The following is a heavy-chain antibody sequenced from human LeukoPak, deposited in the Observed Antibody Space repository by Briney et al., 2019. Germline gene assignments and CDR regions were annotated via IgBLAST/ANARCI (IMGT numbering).Heavy chain of an antibody. V-gene: IGHV3-30*18. CDR2: TSYDGGNT. D-gene: IGHD6-19*01. CDR3: AEDFGSGWYGGIDF. CDR1: GFTFSSNG. J-gene: IGHJ4*02. Sequence: GGSLRLSCAASGFTFSSNGMYWVRQAPGKGLEWVAVTSYDGGNTYYADSVKGRFTISRDNSKNTLYLQMNSLRAEDTAVYYCAEDFGSGWYGGIDFWGQGTLVTVSS.